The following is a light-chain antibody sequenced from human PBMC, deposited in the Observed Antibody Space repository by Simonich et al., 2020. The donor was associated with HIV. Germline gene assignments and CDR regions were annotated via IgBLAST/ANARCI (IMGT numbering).Light chain of an antibody. CDR1: QSVFYISNNKNY. J-gene: IGKJ2*01. CDR2: WAS. CDR3: QQCHSHPHT. V-gene: IGKV4-1*01. Sequence: IVMTQSPDSLAVSLGERATINCKSSQSVFYISNNKNYLAWYQQKPGQPPKLLIYWASTRESGVPDRFSGSGSGTDFTLTISSLQAEDVAVYFCQQCHSHPHTFGQGTKVEIK.